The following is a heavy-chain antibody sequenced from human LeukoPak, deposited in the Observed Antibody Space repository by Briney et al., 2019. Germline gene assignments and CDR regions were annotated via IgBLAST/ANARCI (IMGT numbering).Heavy chain of an antibody. V-gene: IGHV4-34*01. D-gene: IGHD3-10*01. J-gene: IGHJ3*02. Sequence: SETLSLTCALYVGSFSGYYWSWIRHPPGGGRGWIGEIIHSVSTNYNTTLKNRVTISVDTSKNHFSLKLSSVTAADKAVYYGARGLYYYGSGSYYNMHTDDAFAIWGQGTMVTVSS. CDR2: IIHSVST. CDR3: ARGLYYYGSGSYYNMHTDDAFAI. CDR1: VGSFSGYY.